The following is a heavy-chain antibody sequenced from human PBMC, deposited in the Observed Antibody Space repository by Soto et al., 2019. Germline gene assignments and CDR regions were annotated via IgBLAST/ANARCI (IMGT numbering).Heavy chain of an antibody. Sequence: KPSETLSLTCAVYGGSFGGYYWSWIRQPPGKGLEWIGEINHSGSTKYNPSLKSRVTISVDTSKNQISLKMRSVSAADTAVYYCARGLDDKDYYYYYGVDVWSQGTTVTVSS. V-gene: IGHV4-34*01. D-gene: IGHD3-9*01. CDR2: INHSGST. CDR3: ARGLDDKDYYYYYGVDV. J-gene: IGHJ6*02. CDR1: GGSFGGYY.